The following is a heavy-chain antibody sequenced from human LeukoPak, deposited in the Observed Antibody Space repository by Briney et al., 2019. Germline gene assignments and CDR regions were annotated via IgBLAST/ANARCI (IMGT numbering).Heavy chain of an antibody. J-gene: IGHJ4*02. V-gene: IGHV3-48*03. CDR3: ARGTGYSGYDLLDY. D-gene: IGHD5-12*01. CDR2: ISSRSSTT. Sequence: GGSLRLSCAASGFTFSGYEMDWVRQAPGQGLEWVSSISSRSSTTYYTDSVKGRFTISRDNAKNSVYLQMNSLRAEDTAVYYCARGTGYSGYDLLDYWGQGTLVTVSS. CDR1: GFTFSGYE.